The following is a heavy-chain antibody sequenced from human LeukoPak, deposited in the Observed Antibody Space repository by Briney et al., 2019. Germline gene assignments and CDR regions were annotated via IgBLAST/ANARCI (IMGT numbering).Heavy chain of an antibody. CDR1: GFTFSSYA. CDR3: AKDGARITIFGGISKLYYYYGMDV. CDR2: ISGSGGST. Sequence: GGPLRLSCGAYGFTFSSYAISWVRQPPGKGLEWVSAISGSGGSTYYADSVKGRFTLSRHNSKNTLYLQMNSLRAEDTAVYYCAKDGARITIFGGISKLYYYYGMDVWGQGTTVTVSS. D-gene: IGHD3-3*01. J-gene: IGHJ6*02. V-gene: IGHV3-23*01.